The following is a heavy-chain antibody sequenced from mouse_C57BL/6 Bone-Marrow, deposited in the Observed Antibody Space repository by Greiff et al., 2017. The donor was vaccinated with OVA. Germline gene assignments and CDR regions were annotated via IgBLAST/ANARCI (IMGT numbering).Heavy chain of an antibody. V-gene: IGHV1-64*01. D-gene: IGHD2-3*01. Sequence: VQLQQPGAELVKPGASVKLSCKASGYTFTSYWMHWVKQRPGQGLEWIGMIHPNRGSTNYTEKFKSKATLTVDKSSRTAYMQLSSLTSEDSAVYYCARDGPLFDYWGQGTTLTVSS. CDR1: GYTFTSYW. J-gene: IGHJ2*01. CDR3: ARDGPLFDY. CDR2: IHPNRGST.